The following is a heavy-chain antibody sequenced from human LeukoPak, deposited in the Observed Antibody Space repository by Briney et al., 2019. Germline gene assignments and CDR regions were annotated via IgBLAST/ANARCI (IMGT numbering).Heavy chain of an antibody. D-gene: IGHD6-19*01. CDR1: GGSISSYH. CDR2: IYYSGST. Sequence: SETLSLTCTVSGGSISSYHWSWIRQPPGKGLEWIGYIYYSGSTNYNPSLKSRVTISVDTSKNQFSLKLSSVTAADTAVYYCARHGYSSGWYDYWGQGTLVTVSS. CDR3: ARHGYSSGWYDY. V-gene: IGHV4-59*08. J-gene: IGHJ4*02.